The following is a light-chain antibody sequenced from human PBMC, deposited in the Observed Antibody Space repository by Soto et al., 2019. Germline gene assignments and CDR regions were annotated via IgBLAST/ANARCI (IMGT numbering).Light chain of an antibody. CDR1: SGDVGGFHY. V-gene: IGLV2-14*01. Sequence: QSVLTQPASVSGSPGQSMTISCTGTSGDVGGFHYVSWYQQHPGKAPKLMIYEVSNRPSGVSNRFSGSKSGNTASLTISGLRAEDEADYYCISKTSTTTPYVFGTGTKVT. CDR3: ISKTSTTTPYV. CDR2: EVS. J-gene: IGLJ1*01.